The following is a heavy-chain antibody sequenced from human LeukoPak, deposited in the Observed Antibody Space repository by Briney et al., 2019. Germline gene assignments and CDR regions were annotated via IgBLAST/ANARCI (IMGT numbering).Heavy chain of an antibody. CDR2: ILHDGSNK. V-gene: IGHV3-30*04. J-gene: IGHJ4*02. CDR1: GFTFSNYA. CDR3: ASLATFDYGDY. Sequence: GGSLRLSCAASGFTFSNYAMHWVRQAPGKGLEWVAVILHDGSNKYADSVKGRFTISRDNAKNSLYLQMNSLRAEDTAVYYCASLATFDYGDYWGQGTLVTVSS.